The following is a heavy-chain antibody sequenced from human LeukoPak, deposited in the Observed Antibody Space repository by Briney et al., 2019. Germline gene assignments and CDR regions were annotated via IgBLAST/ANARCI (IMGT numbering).Heavy chain of an antibody. D-gene: IGHD3-10*01. CDR1: GGPFSSYT. Sequence: SVQVSCQASGGPFSSYTISWVRPAPGQGLEWMGGIIPIFDTTNYAQKFQGRVTITADKSTTTTYMQLSSLRSEDTAVYYCARSRFPYYRLSGADYYYMDVWAKGTTVTVSS. CDR2: IIPIFDTT. V-gene: IGHV1-69*06. J-gene: IGHJ6*03. CDR3: ARSRFPYYRLSGADYYYMDV.